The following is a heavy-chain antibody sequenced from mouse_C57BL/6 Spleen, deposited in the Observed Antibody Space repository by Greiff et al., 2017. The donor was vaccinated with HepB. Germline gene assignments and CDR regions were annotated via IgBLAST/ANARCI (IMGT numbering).Heavy chain of an antibody. CDR2: IYPGNSDT. CDR1: GYTFTSYW. Sequence: EVQLQQSGTVLARPGASVKMSCKTSGYTFTSYWMHWVKQRPGQGLEWIGAIYPGNSDTSYNQKFKGKAKLTAVTSASTAYMELSSLTNEDSAVYYCTRSRLGRDWYFDVWGTGTTVTVSS. V-gene: IGHV1-5*01. D-gene: IGHD4-1*01. CDR3: TRSRLGRDWYFDV. J-gene: IGHJ1*03.